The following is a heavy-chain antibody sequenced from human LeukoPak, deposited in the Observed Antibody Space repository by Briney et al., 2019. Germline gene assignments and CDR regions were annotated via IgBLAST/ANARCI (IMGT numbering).Heavy chain of an antibody. CDR2: ISSSSSYI. J-gene: IGHJ5*02. D-gene: IGHD6-19*01. CDR1: GFTFSSYS. Sequence: PGGSLRLSCAASGFTFSSYSMNWVRQAPGKGLEWVSSISSSSSYIYYADSVKGRFTISRDNAKNSLYLQMNSLRAEDTVVYYCAKDVEQWLFPGGWFDPWGQGTLVTVSS. CDR3: AKDVEQWLFPGGWFDP. V-gene: IGHV3-21*01.